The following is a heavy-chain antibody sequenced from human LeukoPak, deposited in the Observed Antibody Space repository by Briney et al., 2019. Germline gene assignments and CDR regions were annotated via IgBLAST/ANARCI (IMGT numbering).Heavy chain of an antibody. J-gene: IGHJ6*03. Sequence: GGSLRLSCAASGFTFNSYAMHWVRQAPGKGLEWVALISYDGSNKYYADSVKGRFTISRDNSKNTLYLQMNSLRAEDTAVYYCARGGQPLDYYYYMDVWGKGTTVTVSS. CDR3: ARGGQPLDYYYYMDV. V-gene: IGHV3-30*04. CDR2: ISYDGSNK. D-gene: IGHD5-18*01. CDR1: GFTFNSYA.